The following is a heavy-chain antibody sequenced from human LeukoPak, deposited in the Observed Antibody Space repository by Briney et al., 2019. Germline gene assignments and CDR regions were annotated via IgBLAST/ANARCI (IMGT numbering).Heavy chain of an antibody. D-gene: IGHD2-15*01. CDR3: ASNQPYYCSGGSCYSNYYYYYMDV. V-gene: IGHV1-2*02. J-gene: IGHJ6*03. CDR2: INPNSGGT. CDR1: GYTFTGYY. Sequence: ASVKVSCKASGYTFTGYYMNWVRQAPGQGLEWMGWINPNSGGTNYAQKFQARVTMTRDTSISTAYMELSRLRSDDTAVYYCASNQPYYCSGGSCYSNYYYYYMDVWGKGTTVTVSS.